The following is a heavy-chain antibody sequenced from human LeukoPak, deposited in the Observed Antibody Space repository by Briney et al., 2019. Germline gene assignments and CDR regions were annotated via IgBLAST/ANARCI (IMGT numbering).Heavy chain of an antibody. D-gene: IGHD3-16*01. Sequence: PGGSLRLSYAASGFTFSSYAMSWVRQAPGKGLEWVSAISGSGGSTYYADSVKGRFTISRDNSKNTLYLQMNSLRAEDTAVYYCAKDRYSSRGVLHFDYWGQGTLVTVSS. CDR3: AKDRYSSRGVLHFDY. J-gene: IGHJ4*02. V-gene: IGHV3-23*01. CDR2: ISGSGGST. CDR1: GFTFSSYA.